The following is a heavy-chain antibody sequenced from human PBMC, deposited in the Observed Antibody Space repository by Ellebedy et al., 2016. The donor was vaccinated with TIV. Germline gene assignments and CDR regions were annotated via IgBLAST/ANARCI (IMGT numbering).Heavy chain of an antibody. CDR2: INPSGGST. Sequence: AASVKVSCKASGYTFTSHHMHWVRQAPGQGLEWMGIINPSGGSTSYAQKLQGRVTMTRDTSTSTVYMELSSLRSEDTAVYYCARDYTYYDFWSGPRTVGYWGQGTLVTVSS. CDR3: ARDYTYYDFWSGPRTVGY. D-gene: IGHD3-3*01. V-gene: IGHV1-46*04. J-gene: IGHJ4*02. CDR1: GYTFTSHH.